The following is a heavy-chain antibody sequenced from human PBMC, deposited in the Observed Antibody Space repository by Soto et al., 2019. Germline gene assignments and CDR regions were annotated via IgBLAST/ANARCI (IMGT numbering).Heavy chain of an antibody. V-gene: IGHV4-61*01. D-gene: IGHD3-16*01. CDR3: AREKVLGAMLTTYNYLDP. J-gene: IGHJ5*02. CDR2: IYYTGST. Sequence: SETLSLTCTVSGGSVRSGSSYWSWIRQPPGKGLEWIGYIYYTGSTNYNPSLKSRVTISVDTSKNQFSLKLSSVTAADTAVYYCAREKVLGAMLTTYNYLDPWGQGTLVTVSS. CDR1: GGSVRSGSSY.